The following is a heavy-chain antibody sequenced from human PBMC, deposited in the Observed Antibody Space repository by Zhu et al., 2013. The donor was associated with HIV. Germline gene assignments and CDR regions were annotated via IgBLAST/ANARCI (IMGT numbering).Heavy chain of an antibody. J-gene: IGHJ6*02. D-gene: IGHD2-15*01. CDR2: IHETGNT. V-gene: IGHV4-4*02. Sequence: QVQLQESGPRLVKPSGTLSLTCVVSGASMSSNNWWSWVRQPPGTGLEWIGEIHETGNTNYSPSLKSRVTISIDKSKNQFSLTLTSVTAADAAVYYCARGLATSRKCSSINCSPYYAMDDWGQGTTVTVSS. CDR1: GASMSSNNW. CDR3: ARGLATSRKCSSINCSPYYAMDD.